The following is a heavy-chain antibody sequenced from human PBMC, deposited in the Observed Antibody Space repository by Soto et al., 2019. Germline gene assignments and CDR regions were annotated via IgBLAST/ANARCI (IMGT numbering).Heavy chain of an antibody. J-gene: IGHJ6*02. CDR1: GYTFTTYG. V-gene: IGHV1-18*01. Sequence: GASVKVSCKASGYTFTTYGISWVRQAPGQGLEWMGWISAYNGYTNYAQKFQGRVTMTTDTSTSTGYMELRSLGSDDTAVYYCAREVYCSIDSCYAVRGDYYYYGMDVWGQGTTVTVSS. D-gene: IGHD2-2*01. CDR3: AREVYCSIDSCYAVRGDYYYYGMDV. CDR2: ISAYNGYT.